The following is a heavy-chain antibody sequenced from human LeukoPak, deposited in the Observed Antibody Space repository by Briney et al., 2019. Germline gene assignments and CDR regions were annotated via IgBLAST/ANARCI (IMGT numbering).Heavy chain of an antibody. D-gene: IGHD3-9*01. CDR1: GFTFSGYS. CDR3: ARNFDWLPALDY. Sequence: GGSLRLSCAASGFTFSGYSMNWVRQAPGKGLEGVSYISSSSGTIYYADSVKGRFTISRDNAKNSLYLQMNSLRDEDTAVYYCARNFDWLPALDYWGQGTLVTVSS. J-gene: IGHJ4*02. CDR2: ISSSSGTI. V-gene: IGHV3-48*02.